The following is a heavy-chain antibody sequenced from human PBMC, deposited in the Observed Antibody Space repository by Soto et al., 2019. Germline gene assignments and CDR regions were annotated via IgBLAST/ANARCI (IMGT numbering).Heavy chain of an antibody. CDR3: ARGEEDYDSSGFSYYYYDMDV. V-gene: IGHV3-74*01. D-gene: IGHD3-22*01. Sequence: GGSLRLSCAASGFTFRSYWMHWVRQAPGKGLVWVSRTNSDGSSTSYAGSVKGRFTISRDNAKNTLYLQMNSLRAEDTAVYYCARGEEDYDSSGFSYYYYDMDVWGQGTTVTVSS. J-gene: IGHJ6*02. CDR1: GFTFRSYW. CDR2: TNSDGSST.